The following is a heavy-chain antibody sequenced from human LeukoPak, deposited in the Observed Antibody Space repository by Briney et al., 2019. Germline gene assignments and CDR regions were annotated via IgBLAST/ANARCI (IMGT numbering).Heavy chain of an antibody. CDR2: ISGSGGST. D-gene: IGHD6-13*01. CDR3: ASIPSSSWPSAYNWFDP. J-gene: IGHJ5*02. Sequence: GGSLRLSCAASGFTFSSYAMSWVRQAPGKGLEWVSAISGSGGSTYYADSVKGRVNISRENSKNTLYLQMNSLRAEDTAVYYCASIPSSSWPSAYNWFDPWGQGTLVTVSS. V-gene: IGHV3-23*01. CDR1: GFTFSSYA.